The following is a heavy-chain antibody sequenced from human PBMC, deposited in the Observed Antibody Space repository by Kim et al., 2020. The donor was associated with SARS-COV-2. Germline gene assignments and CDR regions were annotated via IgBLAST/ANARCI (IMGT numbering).Heavy chain of an antibody. J-gene: IGHJ5*02. V-gene: IGHV3-21*01. CDR3: ARDVFGWGFDP. CDR1: GFTFSSYS. CDR2: ISSSSSYI. D-gene: IGHD3-10*01. Sequence: GGSLRLSCAASGFTFSSYSMNWVRQAPGKGLEWVSSISSSSSYIYYADSVKGRFTISRDNAKNTLYLQMNSLRADDTAVYYCARDVFGWGFDPWGQGALVTVPS.